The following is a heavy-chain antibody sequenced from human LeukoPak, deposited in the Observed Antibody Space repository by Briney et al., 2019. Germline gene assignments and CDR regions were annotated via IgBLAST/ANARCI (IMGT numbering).Heavy chain of an antibody. J-gene: IGHJ4*02. V-gene: IGHV3-20*04. CDR3: ARDYGSGRRLGFDY. Sequence: PGGSLRLSCAASGFTFGDYGMSWVRQAPGKGLEWVSSINWNGGNTAYADSVKGRFTISRDTAKDSLYLQMNSLRAEDTAVYYCARDYGSGRRLGFDYWGQGTLVTVSS. CDR1: GFTFGDYG. CDR2: INWNGGNT. D-gene: IGHD3-10*01.